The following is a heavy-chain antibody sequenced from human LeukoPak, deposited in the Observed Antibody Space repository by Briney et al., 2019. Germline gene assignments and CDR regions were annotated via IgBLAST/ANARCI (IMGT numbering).Heavy chain of an antibody. CDR2: IYPRDGST. J-gene: IGHJ4*02. CDR1: GYSFTINY. Sequence: AASVKVSCMASGYSFTINYIHWVRQAPGQGLEWMGMIYPRDGSTSYAQKFQGRVTVTRDTSTSTVRMELSGLRSEDTAVYYCARDQEAFDYWGQGTLVTVSS. V-gene: IGHV1-46*01. CDR3: ARDQEAFDY.